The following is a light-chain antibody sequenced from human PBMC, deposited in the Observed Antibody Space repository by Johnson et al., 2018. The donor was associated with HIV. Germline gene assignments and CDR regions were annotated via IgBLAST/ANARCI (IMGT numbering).Light chain of an antibody. V-gene: IGLV1-51*02. J-gene: IGLJ1*01. CDR1: SSNIGNNY. CDR3: GTWDSSLSAHV. Sequence: QSVLTQPPSVSAAPGQKVTISCSGSSSNIGNNYVSWYQQLPGTAPKLLIYENNKRPSGIPDRFSGSKSGTSATLGIPGLQPGDEADYYCGTWDSSLSAHVFGTGTKVSIL. CDR2: ENN.